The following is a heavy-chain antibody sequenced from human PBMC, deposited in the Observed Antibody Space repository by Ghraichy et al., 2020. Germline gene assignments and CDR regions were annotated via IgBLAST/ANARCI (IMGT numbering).Heavy chain of an antibody. CDR2: INHSGST. CDR3: ARGHGYSSSWASDYYYGMDV. V-gene: IGHV4-34*01. CDR1: GGSFSGYY. D-gene: IGHD6-13*01. Sequence: SETLSLTCAVYGGSFSGYYWSWIRQPPGKGLEWIGEINHSGSTNYNPSLKSRVTISVDTSKNQFSLKLSSVTAADTAVYYCARGHGYSSSWASDYYYGMDVWGQGTTVTVSS. J-gene: IGHJ6*02.